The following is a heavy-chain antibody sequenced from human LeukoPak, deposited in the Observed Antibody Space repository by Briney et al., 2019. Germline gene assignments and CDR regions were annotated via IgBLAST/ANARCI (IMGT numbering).Heavy chain of an antibody. D-gene: IGHD3-22*01. CDR3: ARVLHKRNYDSSDYYGS. Sequence: ASVKVSCKASGYTFSSYDINWVRQATGQGLEWMGWMNPNSGNTGYAQKFQGRVNMTRNTSISTAYMELNSLRAEDTAVYYCARVLHKRNYDSSDYYGSWGQGTLVTVSS. CDR1: GYTFSSYD. J-gene: IGHJ5*02. V-gene: IGHV1-8*01. CDR2: MNPNSGNT.